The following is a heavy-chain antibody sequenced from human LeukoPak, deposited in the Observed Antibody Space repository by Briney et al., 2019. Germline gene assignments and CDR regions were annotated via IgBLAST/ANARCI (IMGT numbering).Heavy chain of an antibody. CDR2: INHSGST. CDR3: ARHTDFYYDSSATPRVPSAFDI. J-gene: IGHJ3*02. Sequence: PSETLSLTCAVYGGSFSGYYWSWIRQPPGKGLEWIGEINHSGSTNYNPSLKSRVTISVDTSKNQFSLKLSSVTAADTAVYYCARHTDFYYDSSATPRVPSAFDIWGQGTMVTVSS. CDR1: GGSFSGYY. D-gene: IGHD3-22*01. V-gene: IGHV4-34*01.